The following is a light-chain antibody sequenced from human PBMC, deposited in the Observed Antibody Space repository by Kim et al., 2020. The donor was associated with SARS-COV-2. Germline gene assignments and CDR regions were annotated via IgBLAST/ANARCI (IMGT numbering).Light chain of an antibody. CDR2: GKN. CDR1: SIRSHY. CDR3: NSRDDSDNSCV. V-gene: IGLV3-19*01. J-gene: IGLJ1*01. Sequence: AVGKTVRITCQGGSIRSHYASWYQQKPGQASVLVIYGKNNRPSGSPDRFSGSIKGSTASLTITGAQAEDEAEYYCNSRDDSDNSCVFGTGTKVTVL.